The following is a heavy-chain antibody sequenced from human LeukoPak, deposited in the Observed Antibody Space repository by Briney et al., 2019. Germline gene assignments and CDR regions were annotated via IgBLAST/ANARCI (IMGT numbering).Heavy chain of an antibody. V-gene: IGHV1-24*01. Sequence: ASVKVSCKASGYTFTSYGISWVRQAPGQGLEWMGGFDPEDGETIYAQKFQGRVTMTEDTSTDTAYMELSSLRSEDTAVYYRARGVSSGRYFDYWGHGILVTVSS. CDR1: GYTFTSYG. CDR3: ARGVSSGRYFDY. J-gene: IGHJ4*01. CDR2: FDPEDGET. D-gene: IGHD3-22*01.